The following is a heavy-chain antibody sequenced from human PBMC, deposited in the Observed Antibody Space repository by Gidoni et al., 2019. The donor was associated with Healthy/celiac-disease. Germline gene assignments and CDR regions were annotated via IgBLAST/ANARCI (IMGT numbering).Heavy chain of an antibody. D-gene: IGHD2-21*01. CDR3: ARRGVWYYFDY. V-gene: IGHV4-39*01. CDR2: IYYSGST. J-gene: IGHJ4*02. Sequence: QLQLQESGPGLVKPSETLSLTCTVSGGSSSSSSYYWGWIRQPPGKGLEWIGSIYYSGSTYYNPSLKSRVTISVDTSKNQFSLKLSSVTAADTAVYYCARRGVWYYFDYWGQGTLVTVSS. CDR1: GGSSSSSSYY.